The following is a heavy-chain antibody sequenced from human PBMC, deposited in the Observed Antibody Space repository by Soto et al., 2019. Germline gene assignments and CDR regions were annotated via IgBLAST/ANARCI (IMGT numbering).Heavy chain of an antibody. CDR3: ARALYYGSGSYSPYGMDV. D-gene: IGHD3-10*01. J-gene: IGHJ6*02. Sequence: QVQLVQSGAEVKKPGSSVKVSCKTSGVSFNNNGIGWVRQAPGHGLEWMGGVSPTFRTSNYARKFQGRISITADASTGTVNMELSSLTSEDTAQYYCARALYYGSGSYSPYGMDVWGQGTTVTVSS. V-gene: IGHV1-69*01. CDR2: VSPTFRTS. CDR1: GVSFNNNG.